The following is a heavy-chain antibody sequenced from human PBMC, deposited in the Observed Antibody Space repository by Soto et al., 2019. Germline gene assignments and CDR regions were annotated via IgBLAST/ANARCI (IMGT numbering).Heavy chain of an antibody. J-gene: IGHJ6*02. CDR3: ARDKGRYDSGMDV. CDR1: GGSINSYY. CDR2: AFYSGSA. Sequence: QVQLQESGPGLVKPSETLSLTCTVSGGSINSYYWSWIRQPPGKGLEWIGYAFYSGSATYNPSLKSRATIAVYMSKTHFSLTLTAVTAADTAVYYCARDKGRYDSGMDVWGQGTTVTVSS. D-gene: IGHD3-9*01. V-gene: IGHV4-59*01.